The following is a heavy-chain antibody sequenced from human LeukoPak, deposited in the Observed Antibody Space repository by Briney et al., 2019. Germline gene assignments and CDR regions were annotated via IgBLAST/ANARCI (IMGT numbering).Heavy chain of an antibody. CDR3: ARGFDSSGWYYYYYYYMDV. CDR1: GGSFSGYY. D-gene: IGHD6-19*01. CDR2: INHSGST. Sequence: SETLSLTCAVYGGSFSGYYWSWIRQPPGKGLEWIGEINHSGSTNYNPSLKSRVTISVDTSKNQFSLKLSSVTAADTAVYYCARGFDSSGWYYYYYYYMDVWGKGTTVTVSS. V-gene: IGHV4-34*01. J-gene: IGHJ6*03.